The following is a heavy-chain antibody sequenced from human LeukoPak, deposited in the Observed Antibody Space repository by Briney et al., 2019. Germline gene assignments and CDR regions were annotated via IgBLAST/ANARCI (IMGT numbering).Heavy chain of an antibody. Sequence: GGSLRLSCAASGFTFTSYSIHWVRQVPTKGPEYVSVIGADGVTAFYADSVKGRFTISRDNSKKTVDLEMGSLTAEDTAVYYCAREEGRSGQWYYDLWGRGTLVTVSS. V-gene: IGHV3-64*02. CDR2: IGADGVTA. CDR3: AREEGRSGQWYYDL. CDR1: GFTFTSYS. D-gene: IGHD1-26*01. J-gene: IGHJ2*01.